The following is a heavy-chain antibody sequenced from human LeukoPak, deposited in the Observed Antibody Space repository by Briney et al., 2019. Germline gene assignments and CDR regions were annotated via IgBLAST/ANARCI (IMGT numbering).Heavy chain of an antibody. CDR1: GFTFSSYA. J-gene: IGHJ4*02. D-gene: IGHD6-19*01. CDR2: ISGSGGST. V-gene: IGHV3-23*01. Sequence: GGSLRLSCAASGFTFSSYAMSWVRQAPGKGLAWFSAISGSGGSTYYADSVKGRFTISRDNSKNTLYLQMNSLRAEDTAVYYCANQGRPYSSGWWHTPATFELDYWGQGTLVTVSS. CDR3: ANQGRPYSSGWWHTPATFELDY.